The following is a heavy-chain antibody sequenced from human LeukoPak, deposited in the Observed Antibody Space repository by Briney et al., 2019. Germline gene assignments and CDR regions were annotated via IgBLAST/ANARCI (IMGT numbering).Heavy chain of an antibody. CDR1: GFTFSSYA. Sequence: PGGSLRLSCAASGFTFSSYAMSWVRQAPGKGLEWVSAIGGSGGSTYYADSVKGRFTISRDNSKNTLYLQMNSLRAEDTAVYYCARSEYYYDSSGYYYWGQGTLVTVSS. V-gene: IGHV3-23*01. J-gene: IGHJ4*02. CDR2: IGGSGGST. D-gene: IGHD3-22*01. CDR3: ARSEYYYDSSGYYY.